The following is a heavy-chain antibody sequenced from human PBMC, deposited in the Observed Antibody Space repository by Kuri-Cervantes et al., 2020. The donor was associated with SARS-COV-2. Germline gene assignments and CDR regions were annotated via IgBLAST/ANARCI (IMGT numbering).Heavy chain of an antibody. CDR2: IYYSGGT. V-gene: IGHV4-61*05. J-gene: IGHJ4*02. Sequence: SETMSLTCTVSGGSISSSSYYWGWLRQPPGKGLEWIGYIYYSGGTNYNPSLKSRVTISVDTSKNQFSLKLSSVTAADTAVYYCARGTGSYYDFWSGSNFDYWGQGTLVTVSS. CDR3: ARGTGSYYDFWSGSNFDY. D-gene: IGHD3-3*01. CDR1: GGSISSSSYY.